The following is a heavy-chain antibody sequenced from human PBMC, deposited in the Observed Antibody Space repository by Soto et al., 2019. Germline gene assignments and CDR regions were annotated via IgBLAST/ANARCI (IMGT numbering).Heavy chain of an antibody. V-gene: IGHV3-33*01. D-gene: IGHD3-10*01. CDR1: GFSFSSYG. CDR3: ARDGAFGENRAWWFDL. Sequence: QVQLVESGGAVVQPGRSLRLSCAASGFSFSSYGMHWVRQAPGKGLEWVAIIWYDGSNKYYADPVKGRFTISRDNSKNMLYLEMDSLRVEDTAVFYCARDGAFGENRAWWFDLWGRGTLVTVSS. J-gene: IGHJ2*01. CDR2: IWYDGSNK.